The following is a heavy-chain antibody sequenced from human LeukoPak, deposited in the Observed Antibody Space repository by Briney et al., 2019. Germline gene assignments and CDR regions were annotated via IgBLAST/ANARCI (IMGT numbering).Heavy chain of an antibody. D-gene: IGHD5-18*01. CDR1: GGSISGSSYY. J-gene: IGHJ6*03. Sequence: TSETLSLTCTVSGGSISGSSYYWGWIRQPPGKGLEWIGSIYYSGSTYYNPSLKSRVTISVDTSKNQFSLKLSSVTAADTAVYYCARVQGYSYGYPTYYYYYMDVWGKGTTVTVSS. CDR2: IYYSGST. V-gene: IGHV4-39*07. CDR3: ARVQGYSYGYPTYYYYYMDV.